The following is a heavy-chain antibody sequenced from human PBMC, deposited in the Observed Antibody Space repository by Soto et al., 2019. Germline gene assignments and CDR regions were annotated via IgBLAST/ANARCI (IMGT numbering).Heavy chain of an antibody. CDR2: ITSSSSTI. Sequence: PGGSLRLSCAASGLSFSDYYMSWIRQAPGKGLEWIAYITSSSSTIYYADSVKGRFTISRNDAKNSLYLQLDSLRAEDTAVYYCATVSRSSNFNYWGQGTLVTVSS. CDR3: ATVSRSSNFNY. J-gene: IGHJ4*02. CDR1: GLSFSDYY. V-gene: IGHV3-11*01.